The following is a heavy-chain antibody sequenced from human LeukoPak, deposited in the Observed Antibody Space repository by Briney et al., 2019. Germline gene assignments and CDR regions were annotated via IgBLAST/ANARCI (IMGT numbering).Heavy chain of an antibody. Sequence: GASVRVSCKASGYTFTSYGISCVRQAPGQGLECRGWISAYNGNTNYAQKLQGRVTMTTDTSTSTAYMELRSLRSDDTAVYYCARDGYCSSTSCYVYYYYGMDVWGQATTVTVSS. V-gene: IGHV1-18*01. CDR3: ARDGYCSSTSCYVYYYYGMDV. CDR2: ISAYNGNT. CDR1: GYTFTSYG. D-gene: IGHD2-2*01. J-gene: IGHJ6*02.